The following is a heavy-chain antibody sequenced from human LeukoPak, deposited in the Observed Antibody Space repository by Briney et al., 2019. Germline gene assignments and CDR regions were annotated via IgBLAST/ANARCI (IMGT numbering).Heavy chain of an antibody. CDR1: GFTFSSYG. J-gene: IGHJ4*02. V-gene: IGHV3-30*02. CDR2: IRYDGSNK. Sequence: GGSLRLSCAASGFTFSSYGMHWVRQAPGKGLEWVAFIRYDGSNKYYADSVKGRFTIPRDNSKNTLYLQMNSLRAEDTAVYYCAKDRGGYYQYYFDYWGQGTLVTVSS. D-gene: IGHD3-22*01. CDR3: AKDRGGYYQYYFDY.